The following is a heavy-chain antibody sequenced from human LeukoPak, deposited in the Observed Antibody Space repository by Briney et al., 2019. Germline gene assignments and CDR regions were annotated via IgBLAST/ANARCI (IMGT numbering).Heavy chain of an antibody. Sequence: SQTLSLTCTVSGGSISSGSYYWSWIRQPAGKGLEWIGRIYTSGSTNYNPSLKSRVTISVDTSKNQFSLKLSSVTAADTAVYYCARHVRGNKQWLVLGYWGQGTLVTVSS. J-gene: IGHJ4*02. CDR1: GGSISSGSYY. V-gene: IGHV4-61*02. CDR3: ARHVRGNKQWLVLGY. D-gene: IGHD6-19*01. CDR2: IYTSGST.